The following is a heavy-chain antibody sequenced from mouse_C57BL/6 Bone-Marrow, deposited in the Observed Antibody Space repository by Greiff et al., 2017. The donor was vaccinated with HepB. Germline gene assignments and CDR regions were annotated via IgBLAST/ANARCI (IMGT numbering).Heavy chain of an antibody. CDR3: ARGGPTIVTTWYFDV. CDR1: GFTFSSYA. D-gene: IGHD2-5*01. V-gene: IGHV5-4*01. J-gene: IGHJ1*03. Sequence: EVQVVESGGGLVKPGGSLKLSCAASGFTFSSYAMSWVRQTPEKRLEWVATISDGGSYTYYPDNVKGRFTISRDNAKNNLYLQMGPLTSEDTAMYYCARGGPTIVTTWYFDVWGTGTTVTVSS. CDR2: ISDGGSYT.